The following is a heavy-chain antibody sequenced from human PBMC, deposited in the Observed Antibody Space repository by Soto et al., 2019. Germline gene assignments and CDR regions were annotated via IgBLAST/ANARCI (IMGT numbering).Heavy chain of an antibody. J-gene: IGHJ4*02. CDR2: IYYTGNN. Sequence: QVQLQESGPGLVKPSQTLSLTCTVYGASISGGDYYWTWIRHPPGKVLEWIGSIYYTGNNYSNPSLESRLSISVAHSNNQFVLRLTSVTSPNTAIDYCARATYDSSTYYLAYWGQGTLVTVSS. CDR1: GASISGGDYY. V-gene: IGHV4-30-4*01. CDR3: ARATYDSSTYYLAY. D-gene: IGHD3-22*01.